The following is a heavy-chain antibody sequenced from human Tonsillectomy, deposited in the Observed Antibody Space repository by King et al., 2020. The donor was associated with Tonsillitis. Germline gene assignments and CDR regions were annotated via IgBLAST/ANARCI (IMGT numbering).Heavy chain of an antibody. V-gene: IGHV1-69*01. CDR3: ARDIAVAGTNWFDP. J-gene: IGHJ5*02. CDR1: GGTFSSYA. CDR2: IIPIVGTA. D-gene: IGHD6-19*01. Sequence: VQLVESGAEVKKPGSSVKVSCKASGGTFSSYAISWVRQAPGQGLEWMGGIIPIVGTANYAQKFKGRVTITADESTSTAYMELSSLRSEDTAVYYCARDIAVAGTNWFDPWGQGTLVTVSS.